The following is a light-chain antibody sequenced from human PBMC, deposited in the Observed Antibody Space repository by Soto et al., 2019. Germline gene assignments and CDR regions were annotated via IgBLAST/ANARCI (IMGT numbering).Light chain of an antibody. Sequence: QSALTQPASVSGSPGQSITISCTGTSSDIGGYNYVSWYQQLPGKVPKLIIYDVSTRPSGVSDRFSGSKSGHAASLTISGLQAEDEADYYCSSYTSTSTLYVFGTGTKLTVL. CDR2: DVS. V-gene: IGLV2-14*03. CDR3: SSYTSTSTLYV. CDR1: SSDIGGYNY. J-gene: IGLJ1*01.